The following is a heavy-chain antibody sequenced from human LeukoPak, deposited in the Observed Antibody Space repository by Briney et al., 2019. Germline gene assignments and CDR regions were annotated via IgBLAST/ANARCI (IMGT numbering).Heavy chain of an antibody. CDR3: AKSSGSSWYYFDY. V-gene: IGHV3-30*02. CDR2: IRYDGSNK. D-gene: IGHD1-26*01. CDR1: GFTFSSHG. Sequence: GGSLRLSCAASGFTFSSHGMHRVRQAPGKGLEWVAFIRYDGSNKYYADSVKGRFTIPRDNSKNTLYLQMNSLRAEDTAVYYCAKSSGSSWYYFDYWGQGTLVTVSS. J-gene: IGHJ4*02.